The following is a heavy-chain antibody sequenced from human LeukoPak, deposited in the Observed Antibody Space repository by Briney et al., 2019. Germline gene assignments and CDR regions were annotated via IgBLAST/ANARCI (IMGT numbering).Heavy chain of an antibody. CDR1: GFTFSSYW. CDR3: ARDRIVVVVALDAFDI. CDR2: IKQDGSEK. V-gene: IGHV3-7*01. D-gene: IGHD2-15*01. J-gene: IGHJ3*02. Sequence: PGGSLRLSCAASGFTFSSYWMSWVRQAPGKGLEWVANIKQDGSEKYYVDSVKGRFTISRDNAKNSLYLQVNSLRAEDTAVYYCARDRIVVVVALDAFDIWGQGTMVTVSS.